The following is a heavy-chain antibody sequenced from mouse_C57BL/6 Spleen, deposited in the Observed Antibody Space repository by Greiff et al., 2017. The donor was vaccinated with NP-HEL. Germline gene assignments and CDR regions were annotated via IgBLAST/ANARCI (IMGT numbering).Heavy chain of an antibody. D-gene: IGHD1-1*01. CDR1: GFSLTSYG. J-gene: IGHJ1*03. CDR2: IWRGGST. Sequence: VQRVESGPGLVQPSQSLSITCTVSGFSLTSYGVHWVRQSPGKGLEWLGVIWRGGSTDYNAAFMSRLSITKDNSKSQVFFKMNSLQADDTAIYYCAKDYYYGSSWYFDVWGTGTTVTVSS. CDR3: AKDYYYGSSWYFDV. V-gene: IGHV2-5*01.